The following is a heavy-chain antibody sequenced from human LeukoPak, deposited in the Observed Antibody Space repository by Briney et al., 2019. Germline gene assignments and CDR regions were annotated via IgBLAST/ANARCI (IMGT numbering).Heavy chain of an antibody. J-gene: IGHJ6*03. V-gene: IGHV4-59*01. CDR3: ARGYYDYVWGSYRPYYYYYYMDV. D-gene: IGHD3-16*02. Sequence: SETLSLTCTVSGGSISSYYWSWIRQPPGRGLEWIGYIYYSGSTNYNPSLKSRVTISVDTSKNQFSLKLSSVTAADTAVYYCARGYYDYVWGSYRPYYYYYYMDVWGKGTTVTISS. CDR1: GGSISSYY. CDR2: IYYSGST.